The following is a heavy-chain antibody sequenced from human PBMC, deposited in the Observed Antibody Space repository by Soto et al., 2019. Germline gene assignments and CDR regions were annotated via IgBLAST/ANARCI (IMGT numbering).Heavy chain of an antibody. CDR1: GGSIRTNY. J-gene: IGHJ5*02. Sequence: SETLSLTCTVSGGSIRTNYWSGFRHFPGKGLEWIGCIYYRSSNNYNPSLKSRVTISVDTFTNQFSLKLSSVTAADTALYFCARRTRSGLNVFFAPWGQGTLVTVSS. CDR3: ARRTRSGLNVFFAP. CDR2: IYYRSSN. V-gene: IGHV4-59*01. D-gene: IGHD3-22*01.